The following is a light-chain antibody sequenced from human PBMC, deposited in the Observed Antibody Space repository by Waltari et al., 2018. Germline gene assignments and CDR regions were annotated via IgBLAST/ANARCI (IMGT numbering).Light chain of an antibody. V-gene: IGLV5-45*03. Sequence: QAVLTQPSSLSASPGASASLTCTLRSGINVGAYRIYWYQQKPGSPPQYLLRDKSDSDKGLGLGVPSPVSGSKDGSANAGILLISGLKSDDEADYYCMIFHGNAWVFGGGTKLTVL. J-gene: IGLJ2*01. CDR2: DKSDSDK. CDR3: MIFHGNAWV. CDR1: SGINVGAYR.